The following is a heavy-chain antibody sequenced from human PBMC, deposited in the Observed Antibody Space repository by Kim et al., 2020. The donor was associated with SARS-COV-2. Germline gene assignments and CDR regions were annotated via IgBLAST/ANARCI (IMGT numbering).Heavy chain of an antibody. V-gene: IGHV4-39*01. CDR1: GGSISSSSYY. CDR2: IYYSGST. J-gene: IGHJ6*02. CDR3: ARHAPSSWYLGYYYYGMDV. Sequence: SETLSLTCTVSGGSISSSSYYWGWIRQPPGKGLEWIGSIYYSGSTYYNPSLKSRVTISVDTSKNQFSLKLSSVTAADTAVYYCARHAPSSWYLGYYYYGMDVWGQGTTVTVSS. D-gene: IGHD6-13*01.